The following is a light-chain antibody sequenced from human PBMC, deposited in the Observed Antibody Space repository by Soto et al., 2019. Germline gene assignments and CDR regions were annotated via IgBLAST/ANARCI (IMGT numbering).Light chain of an antibody. J-gene: IGLJ1*01. CDR2: EVS. Sequence: QSVLTQPASVSGSPGQSITISCTGTTSDVGGYNYVSWYQQHPRKVPKLLSHEVSNRPSGVSNRFSGSKSGNTASLTISGLQAEDEADYYCLSKTSSISYVFGTGTKVTVL. CDR3: LSKTSSISYV. CDR1: TSDVGGYNY. V-gene: IGLV2-14*01.